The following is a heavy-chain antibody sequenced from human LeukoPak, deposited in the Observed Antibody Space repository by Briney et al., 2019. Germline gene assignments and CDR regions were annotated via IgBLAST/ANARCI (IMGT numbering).Heavy chain of an antibody. V-gene: IGHV3-30*03. CDR1: GFTFNKYG. J-gene: IGHJ4*02. CDR2: RSDDGSAQ. Sequence: GGSLRLSCIASGFTFNKYGMHWVRQAPGKGLEWVAVRSDDGSAQHYADSVRGRFTISRDNSQNTLYLQMNSLRAEDTAVYYCARGIVGTTLTFFFDHWGQGALVTVSS. CDR3: ARGIVGTTLTFFFDH. D-gene: IGHD1-26*01.